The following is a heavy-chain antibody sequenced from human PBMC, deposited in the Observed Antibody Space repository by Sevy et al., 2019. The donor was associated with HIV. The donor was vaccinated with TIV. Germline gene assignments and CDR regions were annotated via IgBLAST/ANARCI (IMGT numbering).Heavy chain of an antibody. CDR2: IKGDGSDK. CDR3: AHETFGRFES. Sequence: GGSLRLSCAASGFTFSANGMNWVRQAPGKGLEGVANIKGDGSDKHYADSVEGRFTISRGNAKNLLYLQMNSLRVEDTAVYYCAHETFGRFESWGQGTLVTVSS. V-gene: IGHV3-7*01. CDR1: GFTFSANG. J-gene: IGHJ4*02. D-gene: IGHD3-16*01.